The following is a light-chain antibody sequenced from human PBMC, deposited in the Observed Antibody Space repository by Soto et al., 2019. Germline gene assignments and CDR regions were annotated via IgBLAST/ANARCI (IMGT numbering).Light chain of an antibody. J-gene: IGKJ1*01. CDR2: GAS. Sequence: ELVLTQSPGTPSLSPGARATLSCRPSQSVSSSYLAWYQQKPGQAPRLLIYGASSRATGIPDRFSGSGSGTDFTLTIRRLEPEDFAVYYCQQYGSSPTWTVGQGTKVDIK. CDR1: QSVSSSY. V-gene: IGKV3-20*01. CDR3: QQYGSSPTWT.